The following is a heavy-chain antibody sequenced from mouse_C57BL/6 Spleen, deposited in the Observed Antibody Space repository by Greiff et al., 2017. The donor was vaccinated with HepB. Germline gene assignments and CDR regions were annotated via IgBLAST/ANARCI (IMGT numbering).Heavy chain of an antibody. CDR2: ISSGGSYT. Sequence: DVMLVESGGDLVKPGGSLKLSCAASGFTFSSYGMSWVRQTPDKRLEWVATISSGGSYTYYPDSVKGRFTISRDNAKNTLYLQMSSLKSEDTAMYYCARQGGGSSYGAYWGQGTLVTVSA. CDR1: GFTFSSYG. CDR3: ARQGGGSSYGAY. J-gene: IGHJ3*01. V-gene: IGHV5-6*02. D-gene: IGHD1-1*01.